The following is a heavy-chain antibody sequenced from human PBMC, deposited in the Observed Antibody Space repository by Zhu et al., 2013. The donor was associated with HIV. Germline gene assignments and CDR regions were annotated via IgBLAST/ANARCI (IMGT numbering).Heavy chain of an antibody. Sequence: QVQLVQSGAEVKKPGASVKVSCKASGYTFTDYYMHWVRQAPGQGLEWMGWINPNSGGTNYAQKLQGRVTMTTDTSTSTAYMELRSLRSDDTAVYYCARDAGYCSGGSCVRGLVPTPWGQGTLVTVSS. CDR3: ARDAGYCSGGSCVRGLVPTP. D-gene: IGHD2-15*01. CDR1: GYTFTDYY. V-gene: IGHV1-2*02. J-gene: IGHJ5*02. CDR2: INPNSGGT.